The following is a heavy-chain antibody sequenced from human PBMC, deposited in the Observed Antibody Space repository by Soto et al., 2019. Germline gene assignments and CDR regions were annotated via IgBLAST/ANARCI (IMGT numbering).Heavy chain of an antibody. V-gene: IGHV3-21*01. CDR1: GFTFSSYS. D-gene: IGHD3-22*01. Sequence: LRLSCAASGFTFSSYSMNWVRQAPGKGLEWVSSISSSSSYIYYADSVKGRFTISRDNAKNSLYLQMNSLRAEDTAVYYCARDQASSGYFDYWGQGTLVTVSS. J-gene: IGHJ4*02. CDR2: ISSSSSYI. CDR3: ARDQASSGYFDY.